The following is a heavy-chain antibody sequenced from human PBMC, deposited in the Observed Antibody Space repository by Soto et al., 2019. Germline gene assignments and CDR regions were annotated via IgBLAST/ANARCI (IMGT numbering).Heavy chain of an antibody. D-gene: IGHD3-10*01. J-gene: IGHJ4*02. CDR3: ARGVYYRWVY. V-gene: IGHV4-4*02. CDR2: VHHSGTT. CDR1: GGSVNTASW. Sequence: XETLSVPTPVAGGSVNTASWWSWVRQPPGKGLEWIGEVHHSGTTKYIQSLTSRLTMSVDKSGNQVSLELPSVTAADTAVYYCARGVYYRWVYWGQGTLVTFSS.